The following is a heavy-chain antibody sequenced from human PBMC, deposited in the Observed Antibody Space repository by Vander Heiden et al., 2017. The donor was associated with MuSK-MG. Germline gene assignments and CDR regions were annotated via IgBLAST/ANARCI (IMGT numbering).Heavy chain of an antibody. D-gene: IGHD1-26*01. CDR1: GFTFGGSG. CDR3: IREWARLGDY. J-gene: IGHJ4*02. Sequence: EVQLVESGGGLVQPGGSLKLSCAAPGFTFGGSGMHWVRQASGKGLGWVGRIRSKANSYATAYAASVKGRFTISRDDSKNTAYLQMNSLKTDDTAVYYCIREWARLGDYWGQGTLVTVSS. CDR2: IRSKANSYAT. V-gene: IGHV3-73*01.